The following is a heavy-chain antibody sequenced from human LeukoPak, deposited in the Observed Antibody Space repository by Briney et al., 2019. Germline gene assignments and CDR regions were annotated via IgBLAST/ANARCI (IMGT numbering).Heavy chain of an antibody. J-gene: IGHJ4*02. V-gene: IGHV3-23*01. CDR1: GFTFSSYA. D-gene: IGHD3-10*01. CDR3: AKYGSGSYYKGLY. CDR2: ISVSGENT. Sequence: GGSLRLSCAASGFTFSSYAMTWVRQAPGKGLQWVSTISVSGENTYYADSVKGRFTISRDISKSTLYLQMNSLRDEDTTVYYCAKYGSGSYYKGLYWGQGTLVTVSS.